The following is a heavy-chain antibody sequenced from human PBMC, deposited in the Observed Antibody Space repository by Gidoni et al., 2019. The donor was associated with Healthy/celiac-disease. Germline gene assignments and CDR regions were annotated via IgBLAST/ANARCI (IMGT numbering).Heavy chain of an antibody. CDR3: ARPYDVTTVTTDYYYYGMDV. V-gene: IGHV1-69*01. Sequence: QVQLVQSGAEVKKPGSSVKVSCKASGGTFSSYAISWVRQAPGQGLEWMGGIIPIFGTANYAQKFQGRVTITADESTSTAYMELSSLRSEDTAVYYCARPYDVTTVTTDYYYYGMDVWGQGTTVTVSS. D-gene: IGHD4-17*01. CDR2: IIPIFGTA. CDR1: GGTFSSYA. J-gene: IGHJ6*02.